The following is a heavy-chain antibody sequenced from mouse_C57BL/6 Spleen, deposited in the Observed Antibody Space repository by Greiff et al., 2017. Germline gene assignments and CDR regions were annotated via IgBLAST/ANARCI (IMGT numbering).Heavy chain of an antibody. CDR1: GFNIKDDY. CDR3: THGSKSWYFDV. CDR2: IDPENGDT. D-gene: IGHD1-1*01. J-gene: IGHJ1*03. Sequence: EVQVVESGAELVRPGASVKLSCTASGFNIKDDYMHWVKQRPEQGLEWIGWIDPENGDTEYASKFQGKATITADTSSNTAYLQISSLTSEDTAVYYCTHGSKSWYFDVWGTGTTVTVSS. V-gene: IGHV14-4*01.